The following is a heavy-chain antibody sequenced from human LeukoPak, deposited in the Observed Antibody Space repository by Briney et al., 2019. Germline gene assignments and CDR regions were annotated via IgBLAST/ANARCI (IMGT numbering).Heavy chain of an antibody. CDR3: ARERKGWKNPLDY. CDR2: ILYDESNK. D-gene: IGHD1-1*01. CDR1: GFTFSSYA. Sequence: GRPVRLSCAASGFTFSSYAMHWVRQAPGKGLEWVAVILYDESNKYYADSVKGRFTISRDNSKNTLYLQMNSLRAEDTAVYYCARERKGWKNPLDYWGQGTLVTVSS. J-gene: IGHJ4*02. V-gene: IGHV3-30-3*01.